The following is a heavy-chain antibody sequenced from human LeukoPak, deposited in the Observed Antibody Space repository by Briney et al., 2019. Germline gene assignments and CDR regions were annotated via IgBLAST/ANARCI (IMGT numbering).Heavy chain of an antibody. CDR3: AKDTAAGYFDY. J-gene: IGHJ4*02. CDR1: GFTFDDYA. Sequence: GRSLRLSCAASGFTFDDYAMHWVRQAPGKGLEWVSGISWNSGSIGYADSVKGRFTISRDNAKNSLYLQMNSLRAEDMALYYCAKDTAAGYFDYWGQGTLVTVSS. D-gene: IGHD6-19*01. CDR2: ISWNSGSI. V-gene: IGHV3-9*03.